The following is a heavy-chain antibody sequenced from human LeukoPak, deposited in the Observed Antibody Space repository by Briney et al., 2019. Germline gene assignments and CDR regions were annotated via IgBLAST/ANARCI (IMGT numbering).Heavy chain of an antibody. D-gene: IGHD6-13*01. CDR1: GGSVSSGSYY. V-gene: IGHV4-39*07. Sequence: SETLSLTCTVSGGSVSSGSYYWSWIRQPPGKGLEWIGEINHSGSTNYNPSLKGRVTISVDTSKNQFSLKLSSVTAADTAVYYCARVIIAAARLTNWYFDLWGRGTLVTVSS. J-gene: IGHJ2*01. CDR3: ARVIIAAARLTNWYFDL. CDR2: INHSGST.